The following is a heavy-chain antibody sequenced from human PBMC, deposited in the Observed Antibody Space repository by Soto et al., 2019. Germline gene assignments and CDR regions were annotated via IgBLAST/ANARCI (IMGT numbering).Heavy chain of an antibody. V-gene: IGHV1-24*01. CDR3: ATGYCSGGSCATYYYYMDV. CDR1: GYTLTELS. Sequence: QVQLVQSGAEVKKPGASVKVSCKVSGYTLTELSMHWVRQAPGKGLEWMGGFDPEDGETIYAQKFQGRVTMTEDTSKDTAYMGLGSLRSEDTAVYYCATGYCSGGSCATYYYYMDVWGKGTTVTVSS. D-gene: IGHD2-15*01. J-gene: IGHJ6*03. CDR2: FDPEDGET.